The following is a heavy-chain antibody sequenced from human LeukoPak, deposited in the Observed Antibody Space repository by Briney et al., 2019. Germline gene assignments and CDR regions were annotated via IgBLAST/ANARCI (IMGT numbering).Heavy chain of an antibody. Sequence: SETLSLTCTVSGGSISSSSYYWGWIRQPPGKGLEWIGSIYYSGSTYYNPSLKSRVTISVDTSKNQFSLKLSSVTAADTAVYYCARIKSSSGWYGAFDIWGQGTMVTVSS. CDR3: ARIKSSSGWYGAFDI. CDR1: GGSISSSSYY. V-gene: IGHV4-39*07. CDR2: IYYSGST. D-gene: IGHD6-19*01. J-gene: IGHJ3*02.